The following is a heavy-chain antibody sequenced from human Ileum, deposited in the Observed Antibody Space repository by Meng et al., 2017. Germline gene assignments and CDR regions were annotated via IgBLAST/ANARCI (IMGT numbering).Heavy chain of an antibody. CDR2: ISSSSSYI. J-gene: IGHJ4*02. D-gene: IGHD1-14*01. Sequence: GGSLRLSCAASGFTFSSYSMNWVRQAPGKGLEWVSSISSSSSYIYYADSVKGRFTISRDNAKNSLYLQMNSLRAEDTAVYYCARVPPPGVEFDHFDYWGQGTLVTVSS. V-gene: IGHV3-21*01. CDR3: ARVPPPGVEFDHFDY. CDR1: GFTFSSYS.